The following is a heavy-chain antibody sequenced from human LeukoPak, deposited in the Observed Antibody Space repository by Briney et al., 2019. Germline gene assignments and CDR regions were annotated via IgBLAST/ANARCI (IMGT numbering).Heavy chain of an antibody. CDR2: ISGSGGST. V-gene: IGHV3-23*01. CDR3: AKVRYYDYVWGNYRPPLAFDI. J-gene: IGHJ3*02. D-gene: IGHD3-16*02. Sequence: GGSLTLSCQASGFTFSSYAMSWVRQAPGKGLEWVSAISGSGGSTYYASFVKGRFTISRDNSKNTLYLQMNSLRAEDTAVYYCAKVRYYDYVWGNYRPPLAFDIWGQGTVVTVSS. CDR1: GFTFSSYA.